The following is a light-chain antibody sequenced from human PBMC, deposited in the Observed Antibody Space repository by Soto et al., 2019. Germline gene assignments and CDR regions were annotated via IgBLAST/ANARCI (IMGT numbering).Light chain of an antibody. Sequence: PGERATLSFRASQSVSSSYLAWYQHKPGQAPRLLIYGASGRASGIPDRFSGSGSGTDFTLSISRLEPEDFAVYYCQQYGRSVGFGQGTKVDI. CDR3: QQYGRSVG. V-gene: IGKV3-20*01. CDR1: QSVSSSY. CDR2: GAS. J-gene: IGKJ1*01.